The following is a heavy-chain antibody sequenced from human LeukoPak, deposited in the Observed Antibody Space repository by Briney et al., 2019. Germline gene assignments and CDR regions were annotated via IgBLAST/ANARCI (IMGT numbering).Heavy chain of an antibody. Sequence: ASVKVSCKASGYTFTSCGISWVRQAPGQGLEWMGWISAYNGNTNYAQKLQGRVTMTTDTSTSTAYMELRSLRSDDTAVYYCARDMGDYDSYWFDPWGQGTLVTVSS. J-gene: IGHJ5*02. V-gene: IGHV1-18*01. CDR3: ARDMGDYDSYWFDP. CDR2: ISAYNGNT. CDR1: GYTFTSCG. D-gene: IGHD3-16*01.